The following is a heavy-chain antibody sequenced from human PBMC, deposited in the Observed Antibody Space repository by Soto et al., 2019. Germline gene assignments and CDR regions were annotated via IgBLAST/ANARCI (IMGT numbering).Heavy chain of an antibody. D-gene: IGHD4-4*01. J-gene: IGHJ5*02. V-gene: IGHV4-31*03. CDR3: ARESKDIGTDLFDP. CDR1: GGSISSGGYY. CDR2: IYYSGST. Sequence: SETLSLTCTVSGGSISSGGYYWSWIRQHPGKGLEWIGYIYYSGSTYYNPSLKSRVTISVDTSKNQFSLKLSSVTAADTAVYYCARESKDIGTDLFDPWGQGTLVTVSS.